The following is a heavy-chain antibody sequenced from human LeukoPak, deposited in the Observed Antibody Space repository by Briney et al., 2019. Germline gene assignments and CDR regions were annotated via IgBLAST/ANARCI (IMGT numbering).Heavy chain of an antibody. V-gene: IGHV1-18*01. Sequence: PGASVKVSCKASGYTFTSYGISWVRQAPGQGLEWMGWISAYNGNTNYAQKLQGRVTMTSDTSTSTAYMELRSLRSDDTAVYYCARESGGSGWPYNWFDPWGQGTLVTVSS. CDR2: ISAYNGNT. J-gene: IGHJ5*02. CDR1: GYTFTSYG. D-gene: IGHD6-19*01. CDR3: ARESGGSGWPYNWFDP.